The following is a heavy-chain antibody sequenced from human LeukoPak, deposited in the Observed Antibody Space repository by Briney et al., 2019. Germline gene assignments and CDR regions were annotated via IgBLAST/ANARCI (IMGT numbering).Heavy chain of an antibody. CDR3: ARATTGYSSGWWRAFDI. CDR1: GFTSSDYY. V-gene: IGHV3-11*01. D-gene: IGHD6-19*01. J-gene: IGHJ3*02. CDR2: ISSSGSTI. Sequence: GSLSLSCAASGFTSSDYYMSWIRQAPGKGLEWVSYISSSGSTIYYADSVKGRFTISRDNAKNSLYLQMNSLRAEDTAVYYCARATTGYSSGWWRAFDIWGQGTMVTVSS.